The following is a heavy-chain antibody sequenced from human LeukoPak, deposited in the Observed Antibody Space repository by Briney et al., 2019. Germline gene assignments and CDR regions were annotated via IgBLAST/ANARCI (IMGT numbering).Heavy chain of an antibody. CDR1: GFTFSNAW. CDR2: IKSKTDGGTT. D-gene: IGHD5-18*01. J-gene: IGHJ4*02. CDR3: TTDTAMANDFIDY. V-gene: IGHV3-15*01. Sequence: GGSLRLSCASSGFTFSNAWMSWVRQAPGKGLEWVGRIKSKTDGGTTDYAAPVKGRFTISRDDSKNTLYLQMNSLKTEDTAVYYCTTDTAMANDFIDYWGQGTLVTVSS.